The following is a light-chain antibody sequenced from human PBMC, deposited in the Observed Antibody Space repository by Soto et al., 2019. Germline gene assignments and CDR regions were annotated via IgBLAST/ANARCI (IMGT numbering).Light chain of an antibody. Sequence: DIQMTQSPSTLSASVGDRVTITYRASQSISNWLAWYQQKPGKAPKLLIHKASSLESGVPSRFSGSGSGTEFTLTISSLQPDDFATYYCQQYNSYRWTFGQGTKVEIK. CDR2: KAS. CDR1: QSISNW. CDR3: QQYNSYRWT. V-gene: IGKV1-5*03. J-gene: IGKJ1*01.